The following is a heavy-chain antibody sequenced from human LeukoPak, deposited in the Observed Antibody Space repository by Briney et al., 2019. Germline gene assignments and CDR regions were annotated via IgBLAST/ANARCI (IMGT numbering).Heavy chain of an antibody. CDR2: IYSGGST. Sequence: GGCLIFSCAASGFTVSCSYMSWVRQAPGKGLEWVSVIYSGGSTYYADSVKGRFSISRDNSKNTLYLLMNSLRAEDTAVYSCARGRYCGGGGCFDYWGQGTLVTVSS. D-gene: IGHD2-15*01. CDR1: GFTVSCSY. V-gene: IGHV3-66*01. J-gene: IGHJ4*02. CDR3: ARGRYCGGGGCFDY.